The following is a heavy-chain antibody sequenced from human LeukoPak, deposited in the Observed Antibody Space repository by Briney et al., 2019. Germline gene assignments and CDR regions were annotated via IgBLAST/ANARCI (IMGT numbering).Heavy chain of an antibody. CDR2: ISGSSSYI. D-gene: IGHD6-6*01. J-gene: IGHJ4*02. CDR3: ARTYSSSSGKVGSFIDY. CDR1: GFTSSSYS. V-gene: IGHV3-21*04. Sequence: GGSLRLSCAASGFTSSSYSMNWVRQAPGKGLEWVSSISGSSSYIYYADSVKGRFTISRDNAKNSLYLQMNSLRAEDTAVYYCARTYSSSSGKVGSFIDYWGQGTLVTVSS.